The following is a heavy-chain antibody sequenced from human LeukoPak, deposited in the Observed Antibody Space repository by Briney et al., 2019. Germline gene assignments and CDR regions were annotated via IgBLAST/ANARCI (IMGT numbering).Heavy chain of an antibody. CDR3: ARGKTPPDY. V-gene: IGHV3-48*04. J-gene: IGHJ4*02. CDR1: GFTVSSNY. CDR2: ISSSSSTI. Sequence: GGSLRLSCAASGFTVSSNYMNWVRQAPGKGLEWVSYISSSSSTIYYADSVKGRFTISRDNAKNSLYLQMNSLRAEDTAVYYCARGKTPPDYWGQGTLVTVSS.